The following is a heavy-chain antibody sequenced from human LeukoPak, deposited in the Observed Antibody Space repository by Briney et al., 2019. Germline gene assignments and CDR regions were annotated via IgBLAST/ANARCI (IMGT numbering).Heavy chain of an antibody. D-gene: IGHD1-26*01. CDR1: GYTFTSCY. J-gene: IGHJ4*02. CDR3: ARDQGGSYSGVSFDY. CDR2: INPSGGST. Sequence: ASVKVSCKASGYTFTSCYMHWVRQAPGQGLEWMGIINPSGGSTSYAQKFQGRVTMTRDTSTSTVYMELSSLRSEDTAVYYCARDQGGSYSGVSFDYWGQGTLVTVSS. V-gene: IGHV1-46*01.